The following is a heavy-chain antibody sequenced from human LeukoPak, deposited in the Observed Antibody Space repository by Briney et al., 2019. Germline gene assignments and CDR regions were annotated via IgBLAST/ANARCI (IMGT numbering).Heavy chain of an antibody. J-gene: IGHJ4*02. CDR1: GYTFNSYG. CDR3: ARDQWELQYYFDY. D-gene: IGHD1-26*01. V-gene: IGHV1-2*02. Sequence: ASVKVSCKASGYTFNSYGIHWVRQAPGQGLEWMGWINPNSGGTNYAQKFQGRVTMTRDTSISTAYMELSRLRSDDTAVYYCARDQWELQYYFDYWGQGTLVTVSS. CDR2: INPNSGGT.